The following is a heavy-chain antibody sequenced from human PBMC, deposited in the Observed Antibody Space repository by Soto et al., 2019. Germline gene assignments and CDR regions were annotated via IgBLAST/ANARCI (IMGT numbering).Heavy chain of an antibody. D-gene: IGHD6-19*01. CDR2: IYSGGST. CDR3: GIRGWYGYFDS. Sequence: PGGSLRLSCVASGFTVSSNYMSWVRQAPGKGLEWVSIIYSGGSTYYADSVKGRFTISKDNSKNTLYLQMNSLRAEDTAVYYCGIRGWYGYFDSWGQGTLVTVSS. CDR1: GFTVSSNY. V-gene: IGHV3-66*01. J-gene: IGHJ4*02.